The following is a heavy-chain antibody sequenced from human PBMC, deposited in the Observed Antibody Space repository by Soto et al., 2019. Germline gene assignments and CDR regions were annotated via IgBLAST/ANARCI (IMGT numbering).Heavy chain of an antibody. J-gene: IGHJ6*02. D-gene: IGHD2-21*02. CDR1: GGTFINHA. CDR3: ARDDATYCGGDCYRYFFYGLDV. CDR2: IIPMFGTA. Sequence: QVQLVQSGAEVKKPGSSVKISCKASGGTFINHAFSWVRQAPGQGLEWMGGIIPMFGTADYSQKFQGRLTITADESTTTAHMELSSLRSDDSAVYYCARDDATYCGGDCYRYFFYGLDVWGQGTTVTVSS. V-gene: IGHV1-69*01.